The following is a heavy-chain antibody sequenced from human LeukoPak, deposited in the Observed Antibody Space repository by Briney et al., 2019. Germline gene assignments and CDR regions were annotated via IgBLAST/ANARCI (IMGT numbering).Heavy chain of an antibody. Sequence: GGSLRLSCAASGFTFSSSWMTWVRQAPGKGLEWLSYISSSSSLIYYADSVKGRFTISRDNARNSLHPKMNRLRAEDTAVYYCAREVYYGSGRRLDLWGQGTLVTVSS. CDR2: ISSSSSLI. V-gene: IGHV3-48*01. CDR1: GFTFSSSW. J-gene: IGHJ5*02. D-gene: IGHD3-10*01. CDR3: AREVYYGSGRRLDL.